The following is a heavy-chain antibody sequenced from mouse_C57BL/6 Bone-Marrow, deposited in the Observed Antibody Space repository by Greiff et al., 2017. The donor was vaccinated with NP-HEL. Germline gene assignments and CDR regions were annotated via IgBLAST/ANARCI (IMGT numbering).Heavy chain of an antibody. CDR2: INPNNGGT. CDR1: GYTFTDYN. D-gene: IGHD2-10*01. J-gene: IGHJ1*03. V-gene: IGHV1-18*01. Sequence: DVQLQESGPELVKPGASVKIPCKASGYTFTDYNMDWVKQSHGKSLEWIGDINPNNGGTIYNQKFKGKATLTVDKSSSTAYMELRSLTSEDTAVYYCATSLLRGYFDVWGTGTTVTVSS. CDR3: ATSLLRGYFDV.